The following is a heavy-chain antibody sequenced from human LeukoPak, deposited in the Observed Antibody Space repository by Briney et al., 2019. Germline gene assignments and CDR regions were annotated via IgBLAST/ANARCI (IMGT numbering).Heavy chain of an antibody. CDR1: GFTFSSYW. J-gene: IGHJ3*02. V-gene: IGHV3-48*04. CDR3: ARTHYYDSSGNAFDI. Sequence: GGSLRLSCAASGFTFSSYWMRWVRQAPGKGLEWVSYISSSGSTIYYADSVKGRFTISRDNAKNSLYLQMNSLRAEDTAVYYCARTHYYDSSGNAFDIWGQGTMVTVSS. D-gene: IGHD3-22*01. CDR2: ISSSGSTI.